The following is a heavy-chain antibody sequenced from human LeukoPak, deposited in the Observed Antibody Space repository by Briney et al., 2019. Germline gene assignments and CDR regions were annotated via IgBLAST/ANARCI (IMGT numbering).Heavy chain of an antibody. Sequence: SETLSLTCTVSGGSISSSSYYWGWLRQPPGKGLEWIGSIYYSGSTYYNPSLKSRVTISVDTSKNQFSLKLSSVTAADTAVYYCARHEGNCSGGSCYSNYYYYMDVWGKGTTVTVSS. CDR1: GGSISSSSYY. J-gene: IGHJ6*03. CDR2: IYYSGST. CDR3: ARHEGNCSGGSCYSNYYYYMDV. D-gene: IGHD2-15*01. V-gene: IGHV4-39*01.